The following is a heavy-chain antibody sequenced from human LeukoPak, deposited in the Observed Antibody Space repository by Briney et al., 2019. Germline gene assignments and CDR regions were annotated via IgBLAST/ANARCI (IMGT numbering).Heavy chain of an antibody. CDR3: ARVWLEAFDI. CDR2: MNPSSGNT. J-gene: IGHJ3*02. V-gene: IGHV1-8*03. Sequence: ASVKVSCKASGYTFTSYDINWVRQATGQGLEWMGWMNPSSGNTGYAQKFQGRVTITRNTSISTAYMELSSLRSEDTAVYYCARVWLEAFDIWGQGTMVTVSS. CDR1: GYTFTSYD. D-gene: IGHD5-12*01.